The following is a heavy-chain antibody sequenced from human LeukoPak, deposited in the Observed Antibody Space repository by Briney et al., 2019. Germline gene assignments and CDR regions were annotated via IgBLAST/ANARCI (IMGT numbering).Heavy chain of an antibody. Sequence: GGSLRLSCAASGFTFSDYYMSWIRQAPGKGLEWVSYISSSSSTIYYADSVKGRFTISRDNAKNSLYLQMNSLRAADTAVYYCARPRVGATGWFDPWGQGTLVTVSS. CDR1: GFTFSDYY. CDR3: ARPRVGATGWFDP. D-gene: IGHD1-26*01. CDR2: ISSSSSTI. V-gene: IGHV3-11*04. J-gene: IGHJ5*02.